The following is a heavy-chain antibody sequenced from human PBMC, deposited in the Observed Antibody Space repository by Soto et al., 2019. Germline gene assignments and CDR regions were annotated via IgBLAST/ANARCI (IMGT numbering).Heavy chain of an antibody. Sequence: LRLSCAASGFTFSDYYMSWIRQAPGKGLEWVSYISSSSSYTNYADSVKGRFTISRDNAKNSLYLQMNSLRAEDTAVYYCARGKVVGATRQYYFDYWGQGTLVTVSS. CDR3: ARGKVVGATRQYYFDY. CDR2: ISSSSSYT. CDR1: GFTFSDYY. J-gene: IGHJ4*02. D-gene: IGHD1-26*01. V-gene: IGHV3-11*06.